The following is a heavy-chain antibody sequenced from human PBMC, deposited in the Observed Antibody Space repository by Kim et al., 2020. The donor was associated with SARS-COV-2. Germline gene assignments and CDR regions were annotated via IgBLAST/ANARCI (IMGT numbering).Heavy chain of an antibody. Sequence: YSPARKGRVTRSVGTAKNQFSLKVSSVTAADTAVYYCARLGPGLLNGFDPWGQGTLVTVSS. CDR3: ARLGPGLLNGFDP. V-gene: IGHV4-39*01. D-gene: IGHD1-26*01. J-gene: IGHJ5*02.